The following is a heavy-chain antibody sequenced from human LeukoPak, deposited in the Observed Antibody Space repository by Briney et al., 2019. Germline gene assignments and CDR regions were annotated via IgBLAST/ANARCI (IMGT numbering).Heavy chain of an antibody. CDR3: ARDAAIYDTGAYYYLW. J-gene: IGHJ4*02. CDR2: IIPIFGTA. Sequence: SVKVSCKASGGTFSRYVISWVRQAPGQGLEWMGGIIPIFGTANYAQKFQGRVTITADESSNTAYMELNSLRSEDTAIYYCARDAAIYDTGAYYYLWWGQGTLVTVSS. V-gene: IGHV1-69*13. D-gene: IGHD3-22*01. CDR1: GGTFSRYV.